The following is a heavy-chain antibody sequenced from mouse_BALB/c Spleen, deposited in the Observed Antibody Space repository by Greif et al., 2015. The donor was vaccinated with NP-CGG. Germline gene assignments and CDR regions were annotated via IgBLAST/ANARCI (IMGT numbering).Heavy chain of an antibody. CDR3: ASGDYDGVGAMDY. D-gene: IGHD2-4*01. V-gene: IGHV14-3*02. CDR2: IDPVNGNT. CDR1: GFNIKDTY. J-gene: IGHJ4*01. Sequence: VQLQQSGAELVKPGASVKLSCTASGFNIKDTYMHWVKQRPEQGQEWIGRIDPVNGNTKYDPKFQGKATITADTSSNTAYLQLSSLTSEDTAVYYCASGDYDGVGAMDYWGQGTSVTVSS.